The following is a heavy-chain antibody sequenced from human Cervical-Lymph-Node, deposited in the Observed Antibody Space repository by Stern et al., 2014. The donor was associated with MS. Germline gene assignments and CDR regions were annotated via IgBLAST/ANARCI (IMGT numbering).Heavy chain of an antibody. CDR3: ARGGYSSSYYRFDP. CDR1: GYTFNDYY. Sequence: QVQLMQSGAEVKKPGASVKVSCEASGYTFNDYYLHWVRQAPGQGLEWMGWIHPKSGDTKYVHNFQGRVPMTRDTSTSTVFMELSRLTSDDTAVYYCARGGYSSSYYRFDPWGQGTLVIVSS. V-gene: IGHV1-2*07. J-gene: IGHJ5*02. CDR2: IHPKSGDT. D-gene: IGHD6-13*01.